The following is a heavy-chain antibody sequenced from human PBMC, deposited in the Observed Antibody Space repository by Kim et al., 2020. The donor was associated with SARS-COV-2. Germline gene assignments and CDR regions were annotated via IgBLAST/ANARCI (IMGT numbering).Heavy chain of an antibody. Sequence: ASVKVSCKASGYTFTSYYMHWVRQAPGQGLEWMAIINPSSGSTEYAQKFQGRVTLTRDTSTGTVYMELSSLRSEDTAVYYCAREYYYASGSPWGQGTLVTVSS. D-gene: IGHD3-10*01. J-gene: IGHJ5*02. V-gene: IGHV1-46*01. CDR1: GYTFTSYY. CDR3: AREYYYASGSP. CDR2: INPSSGST.